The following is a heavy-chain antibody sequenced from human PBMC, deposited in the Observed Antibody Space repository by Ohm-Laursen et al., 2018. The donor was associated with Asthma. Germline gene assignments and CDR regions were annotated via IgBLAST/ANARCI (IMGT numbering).Heavy chain of an antibody. CDR1: GGSISSYY. D-gene: IGHD4-23*01. CDR3: AKDPNYGGNSVPWYYFDY. CDR2: IYYSGST. J-gene: IGHJ4*02. Sequence: PGTLSLTCTVSGGSISSYYWSWIRQPPGKGLEWIGYIYYSGSTNYNPSLKSRVTISVDTSKNQSSLKLSSVTAEDTAVYYCAKDPNYGGNSVPWYYFDYWGQGTLVTVSS. V-gene: IGHV4-59*12.